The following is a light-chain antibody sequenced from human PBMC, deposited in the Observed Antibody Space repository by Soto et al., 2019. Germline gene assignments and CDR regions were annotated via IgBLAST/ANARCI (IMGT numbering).Light chain of an antibody. J-gene: IGKJ2*01. CDR1: QSVLYSSNNKNY. CDR2: WAS. V-gene: IGKV4-1*01. Sequence: DIVMTQSPDSLAVSLGERATINCKSSQSVLYSSNNKNYLAWYQQKPGQPPKLLIYWASTRESGVPGRFSGSGSGTDFTLSISSLQAEDVEVCYCQQYYSAPYSFGQGTKLEIK. CDR3: QQYYSAPYS.